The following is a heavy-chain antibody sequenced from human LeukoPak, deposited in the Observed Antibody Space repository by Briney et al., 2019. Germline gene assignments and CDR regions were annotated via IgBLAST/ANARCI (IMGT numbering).Heavy chain of an antibody. V-gene: IGHV4-30-4*01. CDR2: IYYSGST. D-gene: IGHD5-12*01. CDR3: ARYRVDIVAEYYGMDV. CDR1: GGSISSGDYY. J-gene: IGHJ6*02. Sequence: SETLSLTCTVSGGSISSGDYYWSWIRQPPGKGLEWIGYIYYSGSTYYNPSLKSRVTISVDTSKNQFSLKLGSVTAADTAVYYCARYRVDIVAEYYGMDVWGQGTTVTVSS.